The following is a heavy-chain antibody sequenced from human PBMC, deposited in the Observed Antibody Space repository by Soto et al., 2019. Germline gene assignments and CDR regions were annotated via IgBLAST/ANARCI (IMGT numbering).Heavy chain of an antibody. D-gene: IGHD3-16*01. V-gene: IGHV4-59*11. CDR3: ARDWVFDY. Sequence: PSETLSLTCTVSGDSMSSHYWNWVRQTPGKGLEWIGCIYFTGSTIYNPSLESRVTMSVDTSKNQFSLKLSSVTAADTAVYYCARDWVFDYWGQGTLVTVSS. CDR2: IYFTGST. CDR1: GDSMSSHY. J-gene: IGHJ4*02.